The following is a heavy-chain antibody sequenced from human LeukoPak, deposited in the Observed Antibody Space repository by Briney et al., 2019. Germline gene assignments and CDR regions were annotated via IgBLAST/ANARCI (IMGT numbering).Heavy chain of an antibody. V-gene: IGHV4-61*08. D-gene: IGHD2-2*01. CDR3: ARGHVGYCSSTSCYEFDY. CDR2: IYYSGST. Sequence: KSSQTLSLTCTVSGGSISSGDYYWSWIRQPPGKGLEWIGYIYYSGSTNYNPSLKSRVTISVDTSKNQFSLKLSSVTAADTAVYYCARGHVGYCSSTSCYEFDYWGQGTLVTVSS. CDR1: GGSISSGDYY. J-gene: IGHJ4*02.